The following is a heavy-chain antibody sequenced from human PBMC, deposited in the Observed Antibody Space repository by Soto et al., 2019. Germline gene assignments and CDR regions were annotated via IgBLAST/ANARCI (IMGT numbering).Heavy chain of an antibody. CDR3: AVVVTAAISGYNWFDP. D-gene: IGHD2-2*02. Sequence: SVKVSCKASGYTFTSYGISWVGQAPGQWLERMGWISAYNGNTSYAQRLQGRVTMTTDTSTSTAYMELRSLRSDDTAVYYCAVVVTAAISGYNWFDPWGQGTLVTVSS. CDR1: GYTFTSYG. CDR2: ISAYNGNT. V-gene: IGHV1-18*01. J-gene: IGHJ5*02.